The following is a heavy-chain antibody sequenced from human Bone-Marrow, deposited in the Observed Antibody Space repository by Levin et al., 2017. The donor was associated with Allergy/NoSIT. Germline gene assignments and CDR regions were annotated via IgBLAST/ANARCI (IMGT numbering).Heavy chain of an antibody. CDR1: GGSIGSFY. CDR3: GRASVVTASNY. D-gene: IGHD2-21*02. CDR2: IYATGDT. J-gene: IGHJ4*02. Sequence: SETLSLTCSVSGGSIGSFYWNWIRQPAGKGLEWIGRIYATGDTKFNPSLNSRVTMSVDSSKNHFSLNLPSVTAADTAVYYCGRASVVTASNYWGQGILVSVSS. V-gene: IGHV4-4*07.